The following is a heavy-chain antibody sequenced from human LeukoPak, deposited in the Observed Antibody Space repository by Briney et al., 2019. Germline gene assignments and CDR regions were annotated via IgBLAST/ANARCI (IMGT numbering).Heavy chain of an antibody. CDR2: IYSGGST. D-gene: IGHD3-9*01. CDR3: AKDRRGYYDILTGYYPYYYYYMDV. CDR1: GFTVSSNY. V-gene: IGHV3-53*01. Sequence: GGSLRLSCAASGFTVSSNYMSWVRQAPGKGLEWVSIIYSGGSTYYADSVKGRFTISRDNSKNTLYLQMNSLRAEDTAVYYCAKDRRGYYDILTGYYPYYYYYMDVWGKGTTVTVSS. J-gene: IGHJ6*03.